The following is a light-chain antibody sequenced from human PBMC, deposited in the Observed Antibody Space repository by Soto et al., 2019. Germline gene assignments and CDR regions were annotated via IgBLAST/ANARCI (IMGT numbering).Light chain of an antibody. CDR1: QGISSY. V-gene: IGKV1-9*01. CDR2: AAS. Sequence: DIQLTQSPSFLSASVGDRVTITCRASQGISSYLAWYQQKPGKAPKLLIYAASTLQSGVPSRFSGSGSGTEFTRTISSLQPEDFATYYGQQLNSYPYPFGQGTKLEIK. J-gene: IGKJ2*01. CDR3: QQLNSYPYP.